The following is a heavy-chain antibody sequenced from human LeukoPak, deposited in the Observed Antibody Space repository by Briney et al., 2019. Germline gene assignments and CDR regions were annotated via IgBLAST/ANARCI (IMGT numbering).Heavy chain of an antibody. CDR1: GFTFSRYW. CDR3: ASVGITVAERDYMDV. CDR2: IKQDGSEK. Sequence: GGSLRLSCAASGFTFSRYWMSWIRQAPGKGLEWVANIKQDGSEKYYVDSVKGRFTISRDNAKNSLSLQMNSLRAEDTAVYYCASVGITVAERDYMDVWGKGTTVTVSS. D-gene: IGHD6-19*01. J-gene: IGHJ6*03. V-gene: IGHV3-7*01.